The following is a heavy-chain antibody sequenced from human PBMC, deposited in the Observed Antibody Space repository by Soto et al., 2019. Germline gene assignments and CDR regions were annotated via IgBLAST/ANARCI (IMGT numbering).Heavy chain of an antibody. J-gene: IGHJ6*02. Sequence: SGPTLVNPTQTLTLTCTFSGFSLSTSGMCVSWIRQPPGKALEWLARFDWDDNEYYSTSLKTRLTISKDTSKNQVVLTITNMDPVDTATYYCARDSYFGSGSYPNYEHYYYYGMDVWGQGTTVTVSS. V-gene: IGHV2-70*11. CDR2: FDWDDNE. D-gene: IGHD3-10*01. CDR3: ARDSYFGSGSYPNYEHYYYYGMDV. CDR1: GFSLSTSGMC.